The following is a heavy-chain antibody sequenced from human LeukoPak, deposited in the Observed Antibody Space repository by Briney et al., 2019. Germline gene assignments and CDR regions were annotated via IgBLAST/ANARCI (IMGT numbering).Heavy chain of an antibody. CDR3: AKSSSGPPRPENAFDI. CDR2: FDPEDGET. V-gene: IGHV1-24*01. Sequence: ASVKVSCKVSGYTLTELSMHWVRQAPGKGLEWMGGFDPEDGETIYAQKFQGRVTMTEDTSTDTAYMELSSLRSEDTAVYYCAKSSSGPPRPENAFDIWGQGTMVTVSS. D-gene: IGHD3-22*01. J-gene: IGHJ3*02. CDR1: GYTLTELS.